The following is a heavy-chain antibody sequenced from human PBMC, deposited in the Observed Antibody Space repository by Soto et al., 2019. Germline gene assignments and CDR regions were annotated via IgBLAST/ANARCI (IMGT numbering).Heavy chain of an antibody. D-gene: IGHD1-1*01. CDR1: GYAFTTYG. J-gene: IGHJ4*02. Sequence: QVHLVQSGAEVKKPGASVKVSCKGSGYAFTTYGITWVRQAPGQGLEWMGWISAHNGNTNYAQKPQGRRTVTREKATSTAYMALRCLRSDDPVVYYCARGRYGDYWGQGALVSVSS. CDR2: ISAHNGNT. V-gene: IGHV1-18*01. CDR3: ARGRYGDY.